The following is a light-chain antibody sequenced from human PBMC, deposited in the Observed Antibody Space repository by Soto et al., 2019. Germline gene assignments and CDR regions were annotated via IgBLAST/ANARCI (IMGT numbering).Light chain of an antibody. CDR3: SASTSSSTFPGV. J-gene: IGLJ1*01. CDR2: DVR. V-gene: IGLV2-14*01. Sequence: QSALTQPASVSGSPGQSITISCTGTSSDVGGYNYVSWYQQHPGKAPKLLIYDVRDRPSGVSNRFSGSKSGNTASLTISRRQAEDEADYYCSASTSSSTFPGVFGTGTKVTVL. CDR1: SSDVGGYNY.